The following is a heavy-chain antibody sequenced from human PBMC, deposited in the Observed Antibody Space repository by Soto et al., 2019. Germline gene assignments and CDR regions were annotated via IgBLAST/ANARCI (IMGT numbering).Heavy chain of an antibody. CDR3: ARELRYPYDYVWGSYRGNAFDI. CDR2: ISYDGSNK. CDR1: GFAFSSYA. J-gene: IGHJ3*02. Sequence: GGSLRRSCAASGFAFSSYAMHWVRRAPGKGLEWVAVISYDGSNKYYADSVKGRFTISRDKSKNTLYLQMNSLRAEDTAVYYCARELRYPYDYVWGSYRGNAFDIWGQGTMVTVSS. D-gene: IGHD3-16*02. V-gene: IGHV3-30-3*01.